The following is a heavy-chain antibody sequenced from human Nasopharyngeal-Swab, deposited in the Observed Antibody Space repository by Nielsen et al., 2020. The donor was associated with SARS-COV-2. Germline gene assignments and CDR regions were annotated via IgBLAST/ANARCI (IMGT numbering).Heavy chain of an antibody. CDR1: GGSISSYY. CDR2: IYTSGST. V-gene: IGHV4-4*08. Sequence: SETLSLTCAVSGGSISSYYWSWIRQPPGKGLEWIGHIYTSGSTNYNPSLKSRVTISVDTSKNQFSLKLSSVTAADTAVYYCARSYDFWGGYHYNWFDPWGQGTLVTVSS. D-gene: IGHD3-3*01. J-gene: IGHJ5*02. CDR3: ARSYDFWGGYHYNWFDP.